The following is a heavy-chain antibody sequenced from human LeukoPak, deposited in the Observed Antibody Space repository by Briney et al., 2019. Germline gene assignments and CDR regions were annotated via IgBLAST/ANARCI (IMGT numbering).Heavy chain of an antibody. CDR2: IIPIFGTA. CDR3: ARDRHGYRSFDY. D-gene: IGHD5-24*01. J-gene: IGHJ4*02. Sequence: ASVKVSCKASGGTFSSYAISWVRQAPGQGLEWMGGIIPIFGTANYAQKFQGRVTITADESTSTAYMELSSLRSEDTAVYYCARDRHGYRSFDYWGQGTLVTVSS. CDR1: GGTFSSYA. V-gene: IGHV1-69*01.